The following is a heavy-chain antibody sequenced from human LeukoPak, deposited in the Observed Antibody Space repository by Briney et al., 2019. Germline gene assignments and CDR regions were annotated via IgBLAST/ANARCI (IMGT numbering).Heavy chain of an antibody. CDR3: ARDGALIAVAGVDY. CDR2: ISAYNGNT. CDR1: GYTFTSYG. V-gene: IGHV1-18*01. D-gene: IGHD6-19*01. Sequence: ASVKISCKASGYTFTSYGISWVRQAPGQGLECMGWISAYNGNTNYAQKLQGRVTMTTDTSTSTAYMELRSLRSDDTAVYYCARDGALIAVAGVDYWGQGTLVTVSS. J-gene: IGHJ4*02.